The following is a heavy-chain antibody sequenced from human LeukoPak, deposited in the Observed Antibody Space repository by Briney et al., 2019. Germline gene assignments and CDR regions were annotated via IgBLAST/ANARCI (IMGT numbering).Heavy chain of an antibody. CDR3: AHTIKIFGVVIAFDY. D-gene: IGHD3-3*01. J-gene: IGHJ4*02. CDR1: GFSLSTRGVG. V-gene: IGHV2-5*01. Sequence: SGPTLVNPTQTLTLTCTFSGFSLSTRGVGVGWIRQPPGKALEWLALIYWNDDKRYSPSLKSRLTITKDTSKNQVVLTMTNMDPVDTATYYCAHTIKIFGVVIAFDYWGQGTLVTVSS. CDR2: IYWNDDK.